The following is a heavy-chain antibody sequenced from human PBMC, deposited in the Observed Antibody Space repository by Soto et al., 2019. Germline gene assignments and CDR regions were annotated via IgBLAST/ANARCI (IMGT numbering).Heavy chain of an antibody. J-gene: IGHJ6*02. V-gene: IGHV5-51*01. CDR3: AASIFYYGMDV. Sequence: PGESLKISRMASGYTFTNYWIGWLRQMPGKGLEWMGIIYPGDSDTKYNPSFQGQVTISADKSITTTYLQWSSLKASYTAIYYCAASIFYYGMDVWGQGTTVTVSS. CDR2: IYPGDSDT. CDR1: GYTFTNYW.